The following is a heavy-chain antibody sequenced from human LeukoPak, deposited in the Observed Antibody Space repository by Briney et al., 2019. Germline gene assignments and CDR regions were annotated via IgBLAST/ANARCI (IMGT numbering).Heavy chain of an antibody. Sequence: SGGSLRLSCAASGFSVRSYWMHWVRQAPGKGLVWVSRISPDGTTTTYADSVKGRFTISTDSAKNTAYLQMNSLTTEDAGVHYCARGGAKNYGLFDYWGQGTLVTVSS. CDR2: ISPDGTTT. V-gene: IGHV3-74*01. CDR3: ARGGAKNYGLFDY. J-gene: IGHJ4*02. D-gene: IGHD3-10*01. CDR1: GFSVRSYW.